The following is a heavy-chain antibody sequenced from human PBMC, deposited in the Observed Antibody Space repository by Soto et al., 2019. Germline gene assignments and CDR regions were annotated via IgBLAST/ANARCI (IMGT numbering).Heavy chain of an antibody. J-gene: IGHJ4*02. D-gene: IGHD3-16*01. CDR2: ISIYNGNT. V-gene: IGHV1-18*01. Sequence: QVQLVQSGAEVKKPGASVKVSCKASGYTFTTYGISWVRQAPGQGLGWMGWISIYNGNTKYVQSLQGRVTMTSDTPASTAYMELRSLRSDAAAVYYCARVCDGGDDYGGQGPLVTVSS. CDR1: GYTFTTYG. CDR3: ARVCDGGDDY.